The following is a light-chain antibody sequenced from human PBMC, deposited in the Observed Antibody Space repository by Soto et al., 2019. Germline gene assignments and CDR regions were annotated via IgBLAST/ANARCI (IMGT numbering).Light chain of an antibody. CDR3: STPVV. J-gene: IGLJ2*01. CDR1: SSDVGGYNY. Sequence: QSALTQPASVSGSPGQSITISCTGTSSDVGGYNYVSWYQQHPGKAPKLMIYDVSNRPSGVSNRFSGSKSGNTASLTISGLQAEDEADYYCSTPVVFGGGTKLTVL. V-gene: IGLV2-14*01. CDR2: DVS.